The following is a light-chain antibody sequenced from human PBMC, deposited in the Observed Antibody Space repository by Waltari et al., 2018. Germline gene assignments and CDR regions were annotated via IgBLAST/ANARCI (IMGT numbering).Light chain of an antibody. CDR1: QSVLYSSNNKNY. CDR2: WAS. Sequence: DIVMTQSPDSLAVSLGERATINCKSSQSVLYSSNNKNYLAWYQQKPGQPPKLLIYWASTRESGVPDRFSGSGSGTDFTLTISSLQAEDVAVYYCQQYYSTSETFGQGTKLEIE. V-gene: IGKV4-1*01. J-gene: IGKJ2*01. CDR3: QQYYSTSET.